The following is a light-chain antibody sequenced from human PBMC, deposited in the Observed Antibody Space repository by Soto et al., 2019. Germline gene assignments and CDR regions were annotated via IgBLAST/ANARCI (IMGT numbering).Light chain of an antibody. CDR2: GNT. CDR3: QSYDTSLSGGSV. CDR1: TSKIGAGFD. J-gene: IGLJ1*01. Sequence: QSVLTQSPSVSGAPGQRVSISCTGTTSKIGAGFDVHWYQQLPATAPKLLIYGNTNRPSGVPDRFSGSKSGTSASLAITGLQAEDEADYYCQSYDTSLSGGSVFGTGTKLTVL. V-gene: IGLV1-40*01.